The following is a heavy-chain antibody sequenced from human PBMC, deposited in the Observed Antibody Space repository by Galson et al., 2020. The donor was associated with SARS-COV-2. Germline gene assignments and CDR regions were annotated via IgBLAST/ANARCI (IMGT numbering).Heavy chain of an antibody. J-gene: IGHJ4*02. CDR3: AREGRARRGSSSWYFDY. CDR1: GYTFTSYA. D-gene: IGHD6-13*01. CDR2: INAGNGNT. V-gene: IGHV1-3*01. Sequence: ASVKVSCKASGYTFTSYAMHWVRQAPGQRLEWMGWINAGNGNTKYSQKFQGRVTITRDTSASTAYMELSSLRSEDTAVYYCAREGRARRGSSSWYFDYWGQGTLVTVSS.